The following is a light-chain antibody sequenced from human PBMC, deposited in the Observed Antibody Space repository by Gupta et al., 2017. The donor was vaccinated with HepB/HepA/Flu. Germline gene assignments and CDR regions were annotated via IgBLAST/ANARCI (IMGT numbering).Light chain of an antibody. CDR2: DVS. Sequence: HSALTQPASVSGSPGQSITISCTGTSSDVGGYNYVSWYQQHPDTAPKVIIFDVSNRPSGVSHRFSGSKSGNTASLTISGLQAEDEADYYCNSYTSSSTVIFGGGTKLTVL. CDR3: NSYTSSSTVI. CDR1: SSDVGGYNY. J-gene: IGLJ2*01. V-gene: IGLV2-14*03.